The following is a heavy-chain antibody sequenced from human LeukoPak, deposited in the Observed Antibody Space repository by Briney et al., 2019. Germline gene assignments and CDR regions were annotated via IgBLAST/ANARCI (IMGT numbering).Heavy chain of an antibody. Sequence: PGGSLRLSCVASGFIFSDFWMNWVRLVPGKGLAWVANINEDGSVQDYVGAVRGRFTISRNNAKNSLYLHMNSVRGGGTAGYYCATRESSMARSHWGQGTLVTISS. D-gene: IGHD3-10*01. CDR3: ATRESSMARSH. CDR1: GFIFSDFW. J-gene: IGHJ4*02. CDR2: INEDGSVQ. V-gene: IGHV3-7*01.